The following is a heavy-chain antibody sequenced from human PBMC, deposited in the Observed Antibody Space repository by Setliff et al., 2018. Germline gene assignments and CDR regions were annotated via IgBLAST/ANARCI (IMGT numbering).Heavy chain of an antibody. CDR1: GASLSSGTYY. D-gene: IGHD1-1*01. V-gene: IGHV4-39*01. CDR3: ARTGTYRYFDY. CDR2: IHYRGDT. J-gene: IGHJ4*02. Sequence: SETLSLTCTVSGASLSSGTYYWGWIRQPPGKGLEWIGRIHYRGDTYYNASLKGRLTISVGTAQNQFSLRLTSVTAADTAVYYCARTGTYRYFDYWGQGALVTVSS.